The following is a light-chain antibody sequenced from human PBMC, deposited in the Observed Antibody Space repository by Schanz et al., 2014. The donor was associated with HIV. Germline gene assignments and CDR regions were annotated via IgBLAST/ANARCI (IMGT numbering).Light chain of an antibody. CDR3: QHYGSSTGYT. V-gene: IGKV3-20*01. J-gene: IGKJ2*01. CDR2: AAS. Sequence: EIVLTQSPGTLSLSPGERATLSCRASQSVSSTYLAWYQQKPGQAPSLLIYAASSRATGIPDRFSGSGSGTDFTLTISRLEPEDFAVYYCQHYGSSTGYTFGQGTKLEIK. CDR1: QSVSSTY.